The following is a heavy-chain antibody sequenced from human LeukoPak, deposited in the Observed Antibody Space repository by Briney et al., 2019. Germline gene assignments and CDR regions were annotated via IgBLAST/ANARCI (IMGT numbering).Heavy chain of an antibody. V-gene: IGHV4-31*03. CDR1: GGSVTSGGHY. D-gene: IGHD3-22*01. Sequence: TLSLTCTVSGGSVTSGGHYWSWIRQYPGRGLDWLGNIYHSGSTYYNPSLKSRVTISVDTSTNQFSLKLSSVTAADTAVYYCARERGYDSSGYYWFDPWGQGTLVTVSS. CDR2: IYHSGST. J-gene: IGHJ5*02. CDR3: ARERGYDSSGYYWFDP.